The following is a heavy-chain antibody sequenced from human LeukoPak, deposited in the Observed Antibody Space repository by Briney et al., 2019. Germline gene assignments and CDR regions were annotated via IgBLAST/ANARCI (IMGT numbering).Heavy chain of an antibody. CDR1: GGSISSGGYS. CDR3: ARGVTVSYYYYYYMDV. D-gene: IGHD4-11*01. V-gene: IGHV4-30-4*07. CDR2: IYYSGST. Sequence: SQTLSLTCAVSGGSISSGGYSWRWIRQPPGKGLEWIGYIYYSGSTYYNPSLKSRVTISVDTSKNQFSLKLSSVTAADTAVYYCARGVTVSYYYYYYMDVWGKGTTVTVSS. J-gene: IGHJ6*03.